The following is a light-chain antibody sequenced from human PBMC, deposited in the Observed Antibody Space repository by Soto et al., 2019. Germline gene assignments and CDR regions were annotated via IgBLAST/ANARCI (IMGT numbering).Light chain of an antibody. Sequence: EVVLTQSPGTLSLSPGERATLSCRASQSVSSNSLAWYQQKPGQAPRLLIYAASSRATGIPDRFSGSGSGTDFTLTISRLEPEDFAVYYCQQYSRLPLTFGQGTKVEIK. CDR3: QQYSRLPLT. CDR1: QSVSSNS. V-gene: IGKV3-20*01. CDR2: AAS. J-gene: IGKJ1*01.